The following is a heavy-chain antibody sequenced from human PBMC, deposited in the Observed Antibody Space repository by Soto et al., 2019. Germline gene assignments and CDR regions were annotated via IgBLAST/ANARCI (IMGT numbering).Heavy chain of an antibody. J-gene: IGHJ4*02. CDR3: ARGGAGGLIATAVPRGY. CDR1: GGSFSGYY. V-gene: IGHV4-34*01. CDR2: INHSGST. Sequence: QVQLQQWGAGLLKPSETLALTCAVYGGSFSGYYWNWIRQPPGKGLEWIGEINHSGSTNYNPSLKSRVTQSVDTSKNQFSLKLSSVTAADTAVYYCARGGAGGLIATAVPRGYWGQGTLVTVSS. D-gene: IGHD6-13*01.